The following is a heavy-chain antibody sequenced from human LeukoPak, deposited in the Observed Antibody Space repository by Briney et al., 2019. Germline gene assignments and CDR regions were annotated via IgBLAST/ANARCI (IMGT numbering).Heavy chain of an antibody. Sequence: PSETLSLTCTVSGGSISSYSWNWVRQPPGKGLEWIGFIYYSGNTNYNPSLKSRVTISVDTSKNQFSLKLSSVTAADTAVYYCARTYYYDSSGKTVWFDPWGQGTLVTVSS. D-gene: IGHD3-22*01. CDR1: GGSISSYS. J-gene: IGHJ5*02. CDR2: IYYSGNT. V-gene: IGHV4-59*12. CDR3: ARTYYYDSSGKTVWFDP.